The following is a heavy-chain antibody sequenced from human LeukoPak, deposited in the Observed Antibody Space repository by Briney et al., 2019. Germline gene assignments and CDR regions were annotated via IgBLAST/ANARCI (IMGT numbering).Heavy chain of an antibody. D-gene: IGHD6-19*01. V-gene: IGHV4-4*02. CDR2: IYYSGST. J-gene: IGHJ4*02. CDR3: ARGGSGWSRPFDY. CDR1: GGSISSSNW. Sequence: SETLSLTCAVSGGSISSSNWWSWVRQPPGKGLEWIGYIYYSGSTNYNPSLKSRVTISVDTSKNQFSLRLSSVTAADTAVYYCARGGSGWSRPFDYWGQGTLVTVSS.